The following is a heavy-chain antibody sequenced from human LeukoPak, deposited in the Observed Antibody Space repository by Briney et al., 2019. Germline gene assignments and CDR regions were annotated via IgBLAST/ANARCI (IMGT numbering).Heavy chain of an antibody. CDR2: MNPHSGNT. CDR1: GYTFASYD. V-gene: IGHV1-8*01. D-gene: IGHD3-10*01. CDR3: ARGRLWFGELLHNNWFDP. Sequence: GASVEVSCKASGYTFASYDINWVRQATGQGLEWMGWMNPHSGNTDYPQKFQGRVTMTSNTSISTAYMELSSLRSEDTAVYYCARGRLWFGELLHNNWFDPWGQGTLVTVSS. J-gene: IGHJ5*02.